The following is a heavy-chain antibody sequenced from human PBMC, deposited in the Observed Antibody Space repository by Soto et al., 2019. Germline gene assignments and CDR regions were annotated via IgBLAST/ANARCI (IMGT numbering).Heavy chain of an antibody. Sequence: GGSLRLSCAASGFTFSSYSMMWVRQAPGKGLEWVSSLSGSSNYIHYADSVKGRFTISRDNAKNSLYLQMNSLRAEDTAVYYCARGTSSSSGYYYGMDVWGQGTTVTVS. J-gene: IGHJ6*02. CDR3: ARGTSSSSGYYYGMDV. CDR1: GFTFSSYS. D-gene: IGHD6-6*01. V-gene: IGHV3-21*01. CDR2: LSGSSNYI.